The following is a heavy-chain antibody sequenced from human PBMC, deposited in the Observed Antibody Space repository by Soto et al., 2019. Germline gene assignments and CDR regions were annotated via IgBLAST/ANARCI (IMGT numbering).Heavy chain of an antibody. CDR2: VYVSDSET. CDR1: GYYSSNYW. Sequence: GESLKISCRGSGYYSSNYWIAWVRQMSGKGLEWVGSVYVSDSETKYSPSFQGQVTISADKYTNTAYLYWSSLKASDTAMYYCARRGTLSGRDAFDAWGEGTMVTVSS. CDR3: ARRGTLSGRDAFDA. J-gene: IGHJ3*01. V-gene: IGHV5-51*01. D-gene: IGHD5-12*01.